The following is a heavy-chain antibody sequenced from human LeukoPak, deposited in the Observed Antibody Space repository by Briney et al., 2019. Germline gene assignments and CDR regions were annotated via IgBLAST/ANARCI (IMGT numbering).Heavy chain of an antibody. D-gene: IGHD3-3*01. CDR1: GGSISSGSYY. V-gene: IGHV4-61*02. CDR3: ARGWSVQALYYFDY. CDR2: IYTSGST. J-gene: IGHJ4*02. Sequence: PSETLSLTCTVSGGSISSGSYYWSWIRQPAGKGLEWIGRIYTSGSTNYNPSLKSRVTISVDTSKNQFSLKLSSVTAADTAVYYCARGWSVQALYYFDYRGQGTLVTVSS.